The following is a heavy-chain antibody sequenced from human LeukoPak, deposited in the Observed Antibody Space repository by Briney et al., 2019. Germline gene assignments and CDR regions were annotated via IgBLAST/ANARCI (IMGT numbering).Heavy chain of an antibody. D-gene: IGHD6-13*01. CDR3: AKSAAAHTGGESDY. Sequence: GGSLRLSCAASGFTFSSYAMSWVRQAPGKGLEWVSAISGSGGSTYYADSVKGRFTISRDDSKNTLYLQMNSLRAEDTAVYYCAKSAAAHTGGESDYWGQGTLVTVSS. V-gene: IGHV3-23*01. CDR1: GFTFSSYA. CDR2: ISGSGGST. J-gene: IGHJ4*02.